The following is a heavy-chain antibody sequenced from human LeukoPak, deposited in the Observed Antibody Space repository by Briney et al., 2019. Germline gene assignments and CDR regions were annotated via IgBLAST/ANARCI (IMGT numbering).Heavy chain of an antibody. Sequence: SETLSLTCAVYGGSFSGYYWSWIRQPPGKGLEWIGEINHSGSTNYNPSLKSRVTISVDTSKNQFSLKLSSVTAAYTAVYYCARGRRYYDFWSGPSRFDYWGQGTLVTVSS. CDR3: ARGRRYYDFWSGPSRFDY. CDR2: INHSGST. V-gene: IGHV4-34*01. CDR1: GGSFSGYY. D-gene: IGHD3-3*01. J-gene: IGHJ4*02.